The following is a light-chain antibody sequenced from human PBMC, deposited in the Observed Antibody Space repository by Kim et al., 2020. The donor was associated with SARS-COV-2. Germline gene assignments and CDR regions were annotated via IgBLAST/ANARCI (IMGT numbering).Light chain of an antibody. CDR3: QQFDTVPLT. CDR2: DAS. V-gene: IGKV1-33*01. CDR1: HDINSV. J-gene: IGKJ4*01. Sequence: APGGDRVTIAYQARHDINSVLNWFQQKPGEAPKHLICDASSLKTGLPARFSGSGSGTHFTFTISSLQPGGVATYYCQQFDTVPLTFGGGTKVDIK.